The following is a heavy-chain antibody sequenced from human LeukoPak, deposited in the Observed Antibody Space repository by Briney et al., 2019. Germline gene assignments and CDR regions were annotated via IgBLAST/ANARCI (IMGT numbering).Heavy chain of an antibody. J-gene: IGHJ4*02. D-gene: IGHD6-13*01. Sequence: PSETLSLTCTVSGGSISSSSYYWGWIRQPPGKGLEWIGEINHSGSTNYNPSLKSRVTISVDTSKNQFSLKLSSVTAADTAVYYCARGLRAAAGRNWGQGTLVTVSS. CDR1: GGSISSSSYY. V-gene: IGHV4-39*07. CDR2: INHSGST. CDR3: ARGLRAAAGRN.